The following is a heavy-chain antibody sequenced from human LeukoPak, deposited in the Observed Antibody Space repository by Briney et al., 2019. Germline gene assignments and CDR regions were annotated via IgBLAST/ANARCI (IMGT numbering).Heavy chain of an antibody. CDR3: ARHVLEGATFFNY. J-gene: IGHJ4*02. V-gene: IGHV4-39*01. Sequence: PSETLSLTCTVSGGSISSTSYYWGWIRQPPGKGLEWIGSIYYSGGTYYNPSLKSRVTISVDTSKNQFSLKLSSVTAADTAVYYCARHVLEGATFFNYWGQGTLVTVSS. CDR1: GGSISSTSYY. D-gene: IGHD1-26*01. CDR2: IYYSGGT.